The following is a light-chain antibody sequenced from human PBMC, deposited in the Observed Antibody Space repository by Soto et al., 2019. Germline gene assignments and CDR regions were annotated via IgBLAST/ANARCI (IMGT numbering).Light chain of an antibody. V-gene: IGKV3-20*01. J-gene: IGKJ2*01. CDR1: QSVSSSY. CDR2: AAS. Sequence: IVLTQSPGTRSLSPGERATLSCRASQSVSSSYLAWYQQKAGQAPRLLIYAASSRATGVPDRFSGSGSGTDFTLTISRLEPEDFAVYFCQQYGSSPPYTFGQGTKLEIK. CDR3: QQYGSSPPYT.